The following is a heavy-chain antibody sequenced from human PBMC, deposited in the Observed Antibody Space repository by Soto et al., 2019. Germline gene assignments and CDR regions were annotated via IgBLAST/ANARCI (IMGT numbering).Heavy chain of an antibody. D-gene: IGHD1-7*01. J-gene: IGHJ6*02. CDR1: GYSLTELS. CDR2: FDPEDGET. V-gene: IGHV1-24*01. Sequence: ASVKVSCKVSGYSLTELSMHWVRQAPGKGLEWMGGFDPEDGETIYAQKFQGRVTMTEDTSTDTAYMELSSLRSEDTAVYYCATGELRALGMDVWGQGTTVTVSS. CDR3: ATGELRALGMDV.